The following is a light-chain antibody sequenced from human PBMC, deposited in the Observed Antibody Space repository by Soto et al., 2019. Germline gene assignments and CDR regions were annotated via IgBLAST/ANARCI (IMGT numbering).Light chain of an antibody. CDR1: QSISSW. CDR2: DAS. Sequence: DIQMTHSPSTLSASVGDRVTITCRASQSISSWLAWYQQKPGKAPKLLIYDASSLESGVPSRFSGSGSGTEFTLTTSSLQPDDFATYYCQQYNSYSWTFGQGTKVDI. J-gene: IGKJ1*01. V-gene: IGKV1-5*01. CDR3: QQYNSYSWT.